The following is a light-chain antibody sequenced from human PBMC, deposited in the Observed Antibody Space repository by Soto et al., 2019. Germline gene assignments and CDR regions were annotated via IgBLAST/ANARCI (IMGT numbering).Light chain of an antibody. Sequence: QAVVTQSPSASASLGASVKLTCTLSSGHSSFAIAWHQQQPEKGPRYLMKLNSDGSHSKGDGIPDRFSGSRSGAERYLTISSLQSEDEADYYCQTWGTGIRVFGGGTQLTVL. CDR1: SGHSSFA. J-gene: IGLJ2*01. CDR2: LNSDGSH. CDR3: QTWGTGIRV. V-gene: IGLV4-69*01.